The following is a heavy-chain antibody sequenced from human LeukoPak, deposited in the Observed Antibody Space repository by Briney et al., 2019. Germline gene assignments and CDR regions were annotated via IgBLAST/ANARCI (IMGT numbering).Heavy chain of an antibody. V-gene: IGHV3-30*02. J-gene: IGHJ4*02. CDR3: AKDQHYGGKSGADY. CDR2: IRYDGGNK. Sequence: GGSLRLSCAASGFTFSSYGMQWVRQTPGKGLEWVAFIRYDGGNKYYADSVKGRFTISRDNSKNTLYLQMNSLRTEDTAVYYCAKDQHYGGKSGADYWGQGTLVTVSS. CDR1: GFTFSSYG. D-gene: IGHD4-23*01.